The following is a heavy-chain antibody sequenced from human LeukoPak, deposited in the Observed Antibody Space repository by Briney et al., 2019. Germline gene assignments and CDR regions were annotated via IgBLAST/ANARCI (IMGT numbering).Heavy chain of an antibody. CDR3: AKGLIAAVDAAFDC. Sequence: GGSLRLSCAGSGLTFSNYAMSWVRQAPGKGLEWVSAISGSGSTYYADSVKGRFSISRDDSKSTLYLQMNSLRAEDTAIYYCAKGLIAAVDAAFDCWGQGTLVTVSS. CDR2: ISGSGST. V-gene: IGHV3-23*01. CDR1: GLTFSNYA. J-gene: IGHJ4*02. D-gene: IGHD6-13*01.